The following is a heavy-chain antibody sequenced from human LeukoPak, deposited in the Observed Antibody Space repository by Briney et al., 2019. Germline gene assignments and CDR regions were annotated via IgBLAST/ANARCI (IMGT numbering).Heavy chain of an antibody. J-gene: IGHJ4*02. CDR3: ARVYERYCSSTSCPALGY. Sequence: ASVKVSCKASGGTFSSYAISWVRQAPGQGLEWMGGIIPIFGTANYAQKFQGRVTITTDESTSTAYMELSSLRSEDTAVYYCARVYERYCSSTSCPALGYWGQGTLVTVSS. CDR1: GGTFSSYA. CDR2: IIPIFGTA. V-gene: IGHV1-69*05. D-gene: IGHD2-2*01.